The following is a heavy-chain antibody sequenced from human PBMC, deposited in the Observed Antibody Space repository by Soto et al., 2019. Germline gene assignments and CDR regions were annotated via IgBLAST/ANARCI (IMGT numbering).Heavy chain of an antibody. D-gene: IGHD1-7*01. V-gene: IGHV1-18*01. Sequence: MRWPRQANGKGLEWMGWISAYNGNTNYAQKLQGRVTMTTDTSTSTAYMELRSLRSDDTAVYYCARVITGTTFYYYSGMDVWGQGTTVTGSS. J-gene: IGHJ6*02. CDR2: ISAYNGNT. CDR3: ARVITGTTFYYYSGMDV.